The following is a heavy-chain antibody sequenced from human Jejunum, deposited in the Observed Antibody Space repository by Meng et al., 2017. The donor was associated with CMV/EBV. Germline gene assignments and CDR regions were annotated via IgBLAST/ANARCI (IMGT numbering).Heavy chain of an antibody. Sequence: AGFLFSSKSMTWVRQAPGKGLEWVANIKGDGSEKYYVDSVKGRFTISRDNAKNSLYLEMNSLRVEDTAVYYCARMGYGFEFFDIWGQGTMVTVSS. CDR2: IKGDGSEK. V-gene: IGHV3-7*01. CDR1: GFLFSSKS. D-gene: IGHD5-12*01. CDR3: ARMGYGFEFFDI. J-gene: IGHJ3*02.